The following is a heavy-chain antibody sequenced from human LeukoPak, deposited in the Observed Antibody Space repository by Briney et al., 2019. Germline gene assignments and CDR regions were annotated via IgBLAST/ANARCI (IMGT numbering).Heavy chain of an antibody. CDR1: GGSFSGYY. V-gene: IGHV4-34*01. CDR3: ARAPRWGYDILTGYYKSYYFDY. D-gene: IGHD3-9*01. J-gene: IGHJ4*02. Sequence: SETLSLTCAVYGGSFSGYYWSWIRQPPGKGLEWIGEINHSGSTNYNPSLKSRVTISVDTPKNQFSLKLSSVTAADTAVYYCARAPRWGYDILTGYYKSYYFDYWGQGTLVTVSS. CDR2: INHSGST.